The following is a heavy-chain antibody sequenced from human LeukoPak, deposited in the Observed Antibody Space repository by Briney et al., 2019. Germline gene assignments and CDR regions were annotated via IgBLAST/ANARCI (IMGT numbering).Heavy chain of an antibody. D-gene: IGHD6-13*01. CDR1: GGSISSYY. CDR3: ARGCSSWHENS. CDR2: IYTSGST. V-gene: IGHV4-4*07. J-gene: IGHJ4*02. Sequence: PSQTLSVNCTVSGGSISSYYWSWIRQPAGKGLEWIGRIYTSGSTNYNPSLKSRVTMSVDTSKNQFSLKLSSVTAADTAVYYCARGCSSWHENSWGQGTLVTVSS.